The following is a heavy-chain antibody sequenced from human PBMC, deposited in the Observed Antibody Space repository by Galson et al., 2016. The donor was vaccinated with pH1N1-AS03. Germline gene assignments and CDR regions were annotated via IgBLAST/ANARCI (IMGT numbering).Heavy chain of an antibody. CDR1: GITFSTYC. CDR2: IKQDGSEK. CDR3: ARGAPGDHLLSPLWN. V-gene: IGHV3-7*01. D-gene: IGHD2-2*01. Sequence: SLRLSCAASGITFSTYCMSWVRQAPGKGLEWVANIKQDGSEKLYVDSLKGRFTISRDNAKKSLYLQMSSLRAEDTAIYYCARGAPGDHLLSPLWNWGQGTLVTVSS. J-gene: IGHJ4*02.